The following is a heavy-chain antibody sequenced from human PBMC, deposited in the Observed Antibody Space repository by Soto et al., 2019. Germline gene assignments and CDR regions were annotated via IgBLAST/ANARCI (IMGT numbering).Heavy chain of an antibody. Sequence: QVQLQESGPGLVKPSQTLSLTCTVSDGSIDSGSYYRSWVRQYPGKGLEWIGSIHYRASIYYSPSRRSXXTXSXPTSKNQFSLKLSSVTVADTAVYYCTRGRDRAKLGYWGQGTQVIVSS. CDR3: TRGRDRAKLGY. J-gene: IGHJ4*02. V-gene: IGHV4-31*03. CDR2: IHYRASI. CDR1: DGSIDSGSYY. D-gene: IGHD1-26*01.